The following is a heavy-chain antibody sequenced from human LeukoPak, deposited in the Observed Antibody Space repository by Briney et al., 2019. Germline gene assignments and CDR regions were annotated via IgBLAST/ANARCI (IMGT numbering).Heavy chain of an antibody. CDR1: GFTFSSYA. J-gene: IGHJ4*02. D-gene: IGHD1-1*01. Sequence: GGSLRPSCAASGFTFSSYAKSWVRQAPGKGLEWVSAISGSGGSTHYADSVKGRFTISRDNSKNTLYLQMNSLRAEDTAVYYCAKTRTNYFDYWGQGTLVTVSS. CDR2: ISGSGGST. CDR3: AKTRTNYFDY. V-gene: IGHV3-23*01.